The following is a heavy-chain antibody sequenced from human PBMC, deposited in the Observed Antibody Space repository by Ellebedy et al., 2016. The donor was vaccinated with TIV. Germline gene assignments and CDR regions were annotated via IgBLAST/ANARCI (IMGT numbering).Heavy chain of an antibody. CDR1: GFTFSNYW. D-gene: IGHD6-13*01. CDR2: IKQDGSEK. Sequence: PGGSLRLSCAASGFTFSNYWMSWVRQGPGKGLEWVANIKQDGSEKYYVDSVKGRFTISRDNAKNSLSLQMKGLRAEDTAVYYCARDRRAPLGYNAFDIWGQGTMVTVSS. CDR3: ARDRRAPLGYNAFDI. V-gene: IGHV3-7*01. J-gene: IGHJ3*02.